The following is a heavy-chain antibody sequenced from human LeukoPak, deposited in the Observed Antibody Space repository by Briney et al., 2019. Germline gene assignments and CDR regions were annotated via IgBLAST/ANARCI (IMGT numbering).Heavy chain of an antibody. Sequence: SVKVSCKASGGTFSSYAISWVRQAPGQGLEWMGGIIPIFGTANYAQKFQGRVTITADESTSTAYMELSSLRSEDTAVYYCARSAEYSYGLDWFDPWGQGTLVTVSS. V-gene: IGHV1-69*13. CDR2: IIPIFGTA. D-gene: IGHD5-18*01. CDR3: ARSAEYSYGLDWFDP. J-gene: IGHJ5*02. CDR1: GGTFSSYA.